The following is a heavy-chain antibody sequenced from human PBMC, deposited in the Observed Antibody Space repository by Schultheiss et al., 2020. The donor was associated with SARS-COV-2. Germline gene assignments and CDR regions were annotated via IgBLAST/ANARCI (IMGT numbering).Heavy chain of an antibody. D-gene: IGHD5-18*01. CDR3: ARVQDTAMVLFQH. V-gene: IGHV1-69*13. Sequence: SVKVSCKASGGTFSSYAISWVRQAPGQGLEWMGGIIPIFGTANYAQKFQGRVTITADESTSTAYMELSSLRSEDTAVYYCARVQDTAMVLFQHWGQGTLVTVSS. CDR1: GGTFSSYA. J-gene: IGHJ1*01. CDR2: IIPIFGTA.